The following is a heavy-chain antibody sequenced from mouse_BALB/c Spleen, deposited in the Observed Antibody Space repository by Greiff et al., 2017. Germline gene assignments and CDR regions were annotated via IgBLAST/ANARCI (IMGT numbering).Heavy chain of an antibody. CDR3: ARSWRTTVVATDY. J-gene: IGHJ2*01. D-gene: IGHD1-1*01. V-gene: IGHV1-69*01. CDR2: IDTSDSYT. Sequence: VQLQQPGAELVMPGASVKMSCKASGYTFTDYWMHWVKQRPGQGLEWIGAIDTSDSYTSYNQKFKGKATLTVDESSSTAYMQLSSLTSEDSAVYYCARSWRTTVVATDYWGQGTTLTVSS. CDR1: GYTFTDYW.